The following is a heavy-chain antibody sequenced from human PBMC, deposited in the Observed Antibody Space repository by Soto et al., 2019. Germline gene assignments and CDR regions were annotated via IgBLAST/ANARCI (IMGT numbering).Heavy chain of an antibody. J-gene: IGHJ5*01. CDR2: INAGNGNT. CDR3: ARDLQFRNWFDS. V-gene: IGHV1-3*01. CDR1: GYTFSRYA. Sequence: ASVKVSCKASGYTFSRYAIHWVRQAPGQRLEWMGWINAGNGNTKYSQKFEGRVTLTTDTSANTVYMELSSLRFEDTALYYCARDLQFRNWFDSWGQGTLVTLSS. D-gene: IGHD6-19*01.